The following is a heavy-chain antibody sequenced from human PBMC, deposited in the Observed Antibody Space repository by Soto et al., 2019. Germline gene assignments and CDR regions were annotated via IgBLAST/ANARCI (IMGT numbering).Heavy chain of an antibody. CDR3: ARDDGGRSDY. V-gene: IGHV4-31*03. CDR2: ISYSGSP. Sequence: QVQLQDSGPGLVKPSQTLSLTCTVSGGSISGGDFYWSWIRQYPGKGLEWIGYISYSGSPHYNPSLMCRVARLIDTPKNQCALKVSSVTAADTAVYDCARDDGGRSDYWGQGILVTVSS. J-gene: IGHJ4*02. CDR1: GGSISGGDFY. D-gene: IGHD2-15*01.